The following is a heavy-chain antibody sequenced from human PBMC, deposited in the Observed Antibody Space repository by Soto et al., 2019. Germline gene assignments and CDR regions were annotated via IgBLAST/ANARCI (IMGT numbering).Heavy chain of an antibody. V-gene: IGHV4-4*02. D-gene: IGHD4-4*01. J-gene: IGHJ4*02. CDR1: SSSISSSNW. CDR3: ARVAPRTYSNYHYFDY. Sequence: ETLSLTCAVSSSSISSSNWWSWVRQPPGKGLEWIGEIYHSGSTNYNPSLKSRVTISVDKSKNQFSLKLSSVTAADTAVYYCARVAPRTYSNYHYFDYWGQGTLVTVSS. CDR2: IYHSGST.